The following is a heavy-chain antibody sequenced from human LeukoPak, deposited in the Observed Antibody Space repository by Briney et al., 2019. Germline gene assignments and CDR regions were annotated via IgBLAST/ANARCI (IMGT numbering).Heavy chain of an antibody. D-gene: IGHD4-23*01. CDR2: ISYDGTNK. CDR1: GFTFSNYG. J-gene: IGHJ3*02. Sequence: PGGSLRLSCAASGFTFSNYGMHWVRQAPGKGLEWVAVISYDGTNKYYADSVKGRFTISRDNSKNTLYLQMNSLRAEDTAVYYCARGGAVAPRGFDIWGQGTMVTVSS. CDR3: ARGGAVAPRGFDI. V-gene: IGHV3-30*03.